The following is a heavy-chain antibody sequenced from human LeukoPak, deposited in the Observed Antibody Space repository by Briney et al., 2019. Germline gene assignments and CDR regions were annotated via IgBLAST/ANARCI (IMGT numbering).Heavy chain of an antibody. Sequence: ASVKVSCKTSGGTFSNYAISWVRQAPGQGLEWMGGNIPILGTANYAQKFQGRVTITADESTTTAYMELNRLRSEDTAVYYCARDRYYDSRGNFYESGYWGQGTLVTVSS. D-gene: IGHD3-22*01. J-gene: IGHJ4*02. CDR3: ARDRYYDSRGNFYESGY. CDR2: NIPILGTA. V-gene: IGHV1-69*01. CDR1: GGTFSNYA.